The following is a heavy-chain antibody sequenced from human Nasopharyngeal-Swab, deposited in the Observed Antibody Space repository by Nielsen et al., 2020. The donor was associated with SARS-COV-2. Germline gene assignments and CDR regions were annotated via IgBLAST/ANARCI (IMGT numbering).Heavy chain of an antibody. V-gene: IGHV4-59*08. J-gene: IGHJ4*02. D-gene: IGHD1-26*01. CDR3: ARRETIVGSFDY. CDR2: IYSNENT. CDR1: GGSINSYY. Sequence: SETLSLTCTASGGSINSYYWSWIRQTPGKGLEWIGYIYSNENTNYNPSLKSRVRISRDTSKNQFSLKLSSVTAADTAVYYCARRETIVGSFDYWGQGTLVTVSS.